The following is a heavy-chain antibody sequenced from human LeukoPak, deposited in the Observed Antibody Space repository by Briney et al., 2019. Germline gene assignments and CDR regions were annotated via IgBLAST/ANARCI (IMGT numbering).Heavy chain of an antibody. CDR2: INPNSGGT. CDR1: GYTFTGYY. V-gene: IGHV1-2*02. CDR3: ARVTNRVGAEEDY. Sequence: GASVKVSCKASGYTFTGYYMHWVRQAPGQGLEWMGWINPNSGGTNYAQKFQGRVTMTRDTSISTAYMELSRLRSDDTAVYYCARVTNRVGAEEDYWGQGTLVTVYS. J-gene: IGHJ4*02. D-gene: IGHD1-26*01.